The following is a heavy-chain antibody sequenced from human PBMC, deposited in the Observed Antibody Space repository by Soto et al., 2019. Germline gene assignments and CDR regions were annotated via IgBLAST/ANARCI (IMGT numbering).Heavy chain of an antibody. CDR1: GYSIRSGYY. Sequence: PSETLSLTCAVSGYSIRSGYYWGWIRQAPGKGLEWIGSIYRSGKTYYSPSLQSRVTISVDTSKNQFSLKLSSVTAADTAVYFCARDELLYYCEFLGRRTLVIVSS. CDR2: IYRSGKT. CDR3: ARDELLYYCEF. V-gene: IGHV4-38-2*02. J-gene: IGHJ4*02. D-gene: IGHD1-7*01.